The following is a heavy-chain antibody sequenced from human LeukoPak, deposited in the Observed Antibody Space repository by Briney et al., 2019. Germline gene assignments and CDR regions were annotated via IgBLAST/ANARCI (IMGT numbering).Heavy chain of an antibody. CDR2: INHSGST. CDR3: ARRPRTTMVRGVIIRGRTAFDI. J-gene: IGHJ3*02. D-gene: IGHD3-10*01. Sequence: PSETLSLTCAVYGGSFGGYYWSWIRQPPGKGLEWIGEINHSGSTNYNPSLKSRVTISVDTSKNQFSLKLSSVTAADTAVYYCARRPRTTMVRGVIIRGRTAFDIWGQGTMVTVSS. CDR1: GGSFGGYY. V-gene: IGHV4-34*01.